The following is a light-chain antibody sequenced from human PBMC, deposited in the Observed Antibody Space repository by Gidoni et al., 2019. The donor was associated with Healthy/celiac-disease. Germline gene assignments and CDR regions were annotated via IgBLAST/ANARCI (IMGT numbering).Light chain of an antibody. CDR2: QDS. Sequence: SYERTQPPSVYVSPGQTASITCSGDKLGDKYACWYQQKPGQSPVLVIYQDSKRPSGIPERFSGSNSGNTATLTISGTQAMDEADYYCQAWDSSTGVFGTGTKVTVL. V-gene: IGLV3-1*01. J-gene: IGLJ1*01. CDR3: QAWDSSTGV. CDR1: KLGDKY.